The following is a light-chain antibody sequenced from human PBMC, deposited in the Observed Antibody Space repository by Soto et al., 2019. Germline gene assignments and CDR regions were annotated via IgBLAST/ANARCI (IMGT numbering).Light chain of an antibody. CDR1: SSDVGGYNY. Sequence: QSALTQPASVSGSPGQSITNSCTGTSSDVGGYNYVSWYQQHPGKAPKLMIYEVSNRPSGVSNRFSGSKSGNTASLTISGLQVEDEADYYCSSYTSSSTLVVFGGGTKLTVL. CDR2: EVS. V-gene: IGLV2-14*01. CDR3: SSYTSSSTLVV. J-gene: IGLJ2*01.